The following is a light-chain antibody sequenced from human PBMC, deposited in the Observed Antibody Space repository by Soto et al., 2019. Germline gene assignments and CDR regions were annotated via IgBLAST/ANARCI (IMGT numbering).Light chain of an antibody. J-gene: IGKJ1*01. Sequence: DIQLTKSPSTLYASVGDRVTLTCRASQNIYSWLAWYQQKPGKAPKLLIYKASTLENGVPSRFSRSGSGTEFTLTISSLQPDDFATYYCQQYNRYSPTTFGQGTKVEIE. V-gene: IGKV1-5*03. CDR2: KAS. CDR3: QQYNRYSPTT. CDR1: QNIYSW.